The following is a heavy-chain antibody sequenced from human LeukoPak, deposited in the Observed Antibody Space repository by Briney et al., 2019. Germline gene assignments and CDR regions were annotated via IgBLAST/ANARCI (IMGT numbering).Heavy chain of an antibody. D-gene: IGHD1-26*01. CDR2: INHSGST. Sequence: SETLSLTCAVYGGSFSGYYWSWIRQPPGKGLEWIGEINHSGSTNYNPSLKSRVTISVDTSKNQFSLKLSSVTAADTAVYYCAMYSGSYNFDYWGQGTLVTVSS. CDR3: AMYSGSYNFDY. CDR1: GGSFSGYY. J-gene: IGHJ4*02. V-gene: IGHV4-34*01.